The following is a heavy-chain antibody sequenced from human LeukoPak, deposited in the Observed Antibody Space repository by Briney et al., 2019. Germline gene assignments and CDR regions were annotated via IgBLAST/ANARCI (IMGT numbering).Heavy chain of an antibody. CDR2: ISYDGSNK. Sequence: PGGSLRLSCAASGFTFSSYGMHWVRQAPGKGLEWVAVISYDGSNKYYADSVKGRFTISRDNSKNMLYLQMNSLRAEDTAVYYCAKDRGGSGWYFDYWGQGTLVTVSS. D-gene: IGHD6-19*01. CDR3: AKDRGGSGWYFDY. J-gene: IGHJ4*02. CDR1: GFTFSSYG. V-gene: IGHV3-30*18.